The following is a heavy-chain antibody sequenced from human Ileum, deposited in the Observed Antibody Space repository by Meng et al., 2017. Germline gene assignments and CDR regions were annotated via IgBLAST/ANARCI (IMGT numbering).Heavy chain of an antibody. J-gene: IGHJ4*02. CDR3: ARSSLGWPFLPFDY. V-gene: IGHV1-69*02. CDR1: GGTFSSYT. D-gene: IGHD3-3*01. Sequence: QFQLVQFGSEGKNLGSSVKVPCKASGGTFSSYTISWVRQAPGKGLEWMGRIIPILGIANYAQKFQGRVTITADKSTSTAYMEMSSLRSEDTAVYYCARSSLGWPFLPFDYWGQGTLVTVSS. CDR2: IIPILGIA.